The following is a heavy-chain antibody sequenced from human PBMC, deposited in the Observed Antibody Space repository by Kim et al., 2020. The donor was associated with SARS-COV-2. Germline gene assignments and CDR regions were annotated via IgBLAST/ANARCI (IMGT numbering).Heavy chain of an antibody. CDR2: IYYSGST. Sequence: SETLSLNCTVSGGSVSSGSYYWSWIRQPPGKGLEWIGYIYYSGSTNYNPSLKSRVTISVDTSKNQFSLMLSSVTAADTAVYYCARGEMATISRGYYFDYWGQGTLVTVSS. D-gene: IGHD5-12*01. J-gene: IGHJ4*02. CDR3: ARGEMATISRGYYFDY. CDR1: GGSVSSGSYY. V-gene: IGHV4-61*01.